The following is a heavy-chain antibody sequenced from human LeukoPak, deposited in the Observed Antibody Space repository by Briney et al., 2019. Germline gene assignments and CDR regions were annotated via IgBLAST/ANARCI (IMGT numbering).Heavy chain of an antibody. CDR2: IYYSGST. V-gene: IGHV4-39*02. Sequence: SETLSLTCTVSGGSISSSSYYWGWIRQPPGKGLEWIGSIYYSGSTYYNPSLKSRVTISVDTSKNQFSLKLSSVTAADTAVYYCAREGRSIAVALDYWGQGTLVTVSS. CDR1: GGSISSSSYY. J-gene: IGHJ4*02. D-gene: IGHD6-19*01. CDR3: AREGRSIAVALDY.